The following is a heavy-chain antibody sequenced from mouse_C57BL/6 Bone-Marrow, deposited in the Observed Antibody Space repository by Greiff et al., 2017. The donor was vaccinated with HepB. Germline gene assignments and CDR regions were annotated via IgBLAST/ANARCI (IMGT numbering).Heavy chain of an antibody. D-gene: IGHD2-5*01. CDR2: ISDGGSYT. J-gene: IGHJ3*01. CDR1: GFTFSSYA. V-gene: IGHV5-4*01. CDR3: ARDRAYYSNLRFAY. Sequence: EVHLVESGGGLVKPGGSLKLSCAASGFTFSSYAMSWVRQTPEKRLEWVATISDGGSYTYYPDNVKGRFTISRDNAKNNLYLQMSHLKSEVTAMYYCARDRAYYSNLRFAYWGQGTLVTVSA.